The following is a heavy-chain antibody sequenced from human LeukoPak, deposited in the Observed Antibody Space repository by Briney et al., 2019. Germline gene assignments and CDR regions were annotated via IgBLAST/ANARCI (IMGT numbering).Heavy chain of an antibody. CDR3: VRDDDRPDTVLNS. Sequence: PGGSLRLSCAASGFNVSSNYMSWVRQGPGKGLEWVSVLYSRGTTAYADSVKGRFTISRDNSKNTLYLQMNSLRAEDTAVYYCVRDDDRPDTVLNSGGRGPLATSSS. V-gene: IGHV3-53*01. CDR1: GFNVSSNY. D-gene: IGHD3-22*01. J-gene: IGHJ5*01. CDR2: LYSRGTT.